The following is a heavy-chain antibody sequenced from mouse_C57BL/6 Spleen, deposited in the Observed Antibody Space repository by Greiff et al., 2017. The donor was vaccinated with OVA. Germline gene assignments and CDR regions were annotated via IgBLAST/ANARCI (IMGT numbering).Heavy chain of an antibody. CDR2: IDPENGDT. J-gene: IGHJ3*01. D-gene: IGHD3-2*02. Sequence: EVKLMESGAELVRPGASVKLSCTASGFNIKDDYMHWVKQRPEQGLEWIGWIDPENGDTEYASKFQGKATITADTSSNTAYLQLSSLTSEDTAVYYCTSRQLRLPWFAYWGQGTLVTVSA. V-gene: IGHV14-4*01. CDR1: GFNIKDDY. CDR3: TSRQLRLPWFAY.